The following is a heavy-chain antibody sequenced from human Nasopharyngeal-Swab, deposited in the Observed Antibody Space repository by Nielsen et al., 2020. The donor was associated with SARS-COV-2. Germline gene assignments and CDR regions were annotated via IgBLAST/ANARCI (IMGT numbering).Heavy chain of an antibody. CDR1: GFTFSDYW. J-gene: IGHJ4*02. V-gene: IGHV3-74*01. Sequence: GESLKISCAASGFTFSDYWMHWVRQVPGKGLVWISGINSDGSKRVFADSVKGRFTISRDSAKNTVYLQMNSLRAEDTAVYYCARGTGVYCSGGSCYPGAFDYWGQGTLVTVSS. CDR3: ARGTGVYCSGGSCYPGAFDY. D-gene: IGHD2-15*01. CDR2: INSDGSKR.